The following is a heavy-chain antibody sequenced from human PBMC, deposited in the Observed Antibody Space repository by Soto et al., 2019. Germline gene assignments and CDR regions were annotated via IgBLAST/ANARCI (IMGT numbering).Heavy chain of an antibody. CDR3: VRQWLVFWSPEP. Sequence: EVHLVQSGGGLVQPGGSLKLSCAASGFIFSGSAMHWVRQASGKGLEWVGRIGRKAKNYATEYGASVEGRFTISRDDSKNKAFPAMNRLENEEPALLFCVRQWLVFWSPEPLGQGNPGNVSS. V-gene: IGHV3-73*02. CDR1: GFIFSGSA. CDR2: IGRKAKNYAT. D-gene: IGHD6-19*01. J-gene: IGHJ5*02.